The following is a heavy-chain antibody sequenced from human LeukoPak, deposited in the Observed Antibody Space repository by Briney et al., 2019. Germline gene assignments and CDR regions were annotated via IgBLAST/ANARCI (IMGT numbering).Heavy chain of an antibody. CDR1: GFTFSSYD. CDR2: IGTAGDT. V-gene: IGHV3-13*01. CDR3: ARGIVGATGWFDP. D-gene: IGHD1-26*01. Sequence: GGSLRLSCAASGFTFSSYDMHWVRHATGKGLEWVSAIGTAGDTYYPGSVKGRFTISRENAKNSLYLQMNSLRAGDTAVYYCARGIVGATGWFDPWGQGTLVTVSS. J-gene: IGHJ5*02.